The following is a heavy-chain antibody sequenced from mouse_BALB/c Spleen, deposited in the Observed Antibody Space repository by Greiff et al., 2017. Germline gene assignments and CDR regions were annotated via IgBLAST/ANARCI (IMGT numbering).Heavy chain of an antibody. CDR1: GFTFSSYG. CDR3: AREGYYGYDYAMDY. CDR2: INSNGGST. D-gene: IGHD1-2*01. J-gene: IGHJ4*01. V-gene: IGHV5-6-3*01. Sequence: EVKLMESGGGLVQPGGSLKLSCAASGFTFSSYGMSWVRQTPDKRLELVATINSNGGSTYYPDSVKGRFTISRDNAKNTLYLQMSSLKSEDTAMYYCAREGYYGYDYAMDYWGQGTSVTVSS.